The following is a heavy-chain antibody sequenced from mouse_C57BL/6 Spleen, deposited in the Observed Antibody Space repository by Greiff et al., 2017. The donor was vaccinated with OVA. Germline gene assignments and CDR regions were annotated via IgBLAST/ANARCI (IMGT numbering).Heavy chain of an antibody. J-gene: IGHJ3*01. CDR1: GYAFSSSW. Sequence: QVQLQQSGPELVKPGASVKISCKASGYAFSSSWMNWVKQRPGKGLEWIGRIYPGDGDTNYNGKFKGKATLTADKSSSTAYMQLSSLTSEDSAVYFCARMGDYDYDGGFAYWGQGTLVTVSA. CDR3: ARMGDYDYDGGFAY. D-gene: IGHD2-4*01. V-gene: IGHV1-82*01. CDR2: IYPGDGDT.